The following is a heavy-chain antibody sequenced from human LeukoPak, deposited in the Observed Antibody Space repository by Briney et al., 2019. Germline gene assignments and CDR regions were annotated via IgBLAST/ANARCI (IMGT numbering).Heavy chain of an antibody. V-gene: IGHV3-21*01. Sequence: GGSLRLSCAASGFTFTSYSMNWVRQAPGKGLEWVSSISSSSYIYYADSVKGRFTISRDNAKNSLYLQMNSLRAEDTAVYYCARDQYGDYGFDYWGQGTLVTVSS. CDR1: GFTFTSYS. CDR2: ISSSSYI. D-gene: IGHD4-17*01. J-gene: IGHJ4*02. CDR3: ARDQYGDYGFDY.